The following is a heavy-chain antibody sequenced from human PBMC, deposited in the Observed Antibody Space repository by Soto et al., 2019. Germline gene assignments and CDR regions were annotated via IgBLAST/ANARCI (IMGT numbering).Heavy chain of an antibody. CDR1: GYTFTGYY. CDR2: INPNSGGT. Sequence: ASVKVSCKASGYTFTGYYMHWVRQAPGQGLEWMGWINPNSGGTNYAQKFQGRVTMTRDTSIGTAYMELSRLRSDDTAVYYCARVLSYDFWCGYLGAYYYYYYGMDVWGQGTTVTFSS. V-gene: IGHV1-2*02. CDR3: ARVLSYDFWCGYLGAYYYYYYGMDV. D-gene: IGHD3-3*01. J-gene: IGHJ6*02.